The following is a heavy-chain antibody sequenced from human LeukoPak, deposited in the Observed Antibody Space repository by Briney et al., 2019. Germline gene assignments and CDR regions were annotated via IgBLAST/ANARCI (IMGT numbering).Heavy chain of an antibody. CDR2: IYPGDSDT. Sequence: GESLKISCKGSGYSFTSYWIGWVRQMPGKGLEWMGIIYPGDSDTRYSPSFQGQVTISADKSISTAYLQWSSLKASDTAMYYCAGLGAEWLASGGYYFDYWGQGTLVTVSS. CDR3: AGLGAEWLASGGYYFDY. V-gene: IGHV5-51*01. CDR1: GYSFTSYW. J-gene: IGHJ4*02. D-gene: IGHD6-19*01.